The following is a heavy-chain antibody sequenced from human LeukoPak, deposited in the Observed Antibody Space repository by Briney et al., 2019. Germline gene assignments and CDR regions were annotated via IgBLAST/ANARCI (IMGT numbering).Heavy chain of an antibody. CDR1: GFTFSSYA. CDR3: AKSPIPFNFCFDY. Sequence: GGSLSLSCAGSGFTFSSYALSCVRQAPGKGLEWVSSISGSGGSTDYGDSVKGHFTISRDNSKNTLYLQMNSLRAEDTAVYYCAKSPIPFNFCFDYWGQGTLVTVSS. CDR2: ISGSGGST. J-gene: IGHJ4*02. D-gene: IGHD1-20*01. V-gene: IGHV3-23*01.